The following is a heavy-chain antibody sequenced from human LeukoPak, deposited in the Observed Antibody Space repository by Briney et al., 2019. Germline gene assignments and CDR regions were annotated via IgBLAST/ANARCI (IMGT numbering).Heavy chain of an antibody. D-gene: IGHD3-10*01. CDR3: ASLDHPGGTMVRGTS. CDR1: GGTFSSYA. V-gene: IGHV1-69*04. CDR2: IIPILGIA. J-gene: IGHJ4*02. Sequence: SVKVSCKASGGTFSSYAISWVRQAPGQGLEWMGRIIPILGIANYAQKFQGRVTITADKSTSTAYMELSSLRSEDTAVYYCASLDHPGGTMVRGTSWGQGTLVTVSS.